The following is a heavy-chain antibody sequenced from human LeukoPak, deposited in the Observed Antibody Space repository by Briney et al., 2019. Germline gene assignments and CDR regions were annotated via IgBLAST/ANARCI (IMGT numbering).Heavy chain of an antibody. CDR1: GFTFSSYW. J-gene: IGHJ4*02. CDR3: ARVIAAPPFDY. CDR2: INTDGSST. V-gene: IGHV3-74*01. D-gene: IGHD6-6*01. Sequence: GGSLRHSCAASGFTFSSYWMHWVRQAPGKGLVWVSRINTDGSSTSYADSVKGRFTISRDNAKNTLYLQMNSLRAEDTAVYYCARVIAAPPFDYWGQGTLVTVSS.